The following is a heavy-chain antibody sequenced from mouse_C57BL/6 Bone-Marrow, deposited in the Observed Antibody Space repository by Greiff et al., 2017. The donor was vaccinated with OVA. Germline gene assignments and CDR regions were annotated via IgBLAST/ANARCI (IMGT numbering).Heavy chain of an antibody. CDR2: ISDGGSYT. J-gene: IGHJ3*01. Sequence: EVNVVESGGGLVKPGGSLKLSCAASGFTFSSYAMSWVRQTPEKRLEWVATISDGGSYTYYPDNVKGRFTISRDNAKNNLYLQMSHLKSEDTAMYYCARCRDWFAYWGQGTLVTVSA. CDR1: GFTFSSYA. V-gene: IGHV5-4*03. CDR3: ARCRDWFAY.